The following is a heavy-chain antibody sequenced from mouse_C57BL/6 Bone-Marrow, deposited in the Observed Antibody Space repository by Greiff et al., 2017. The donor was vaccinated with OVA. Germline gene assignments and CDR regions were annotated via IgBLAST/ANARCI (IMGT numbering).Heavy chain of an antibody. V-gene: IGHV3-1*01. D-gene: IGHD1-1*01. CDR1: GYSITSGYD. J-gene: IGHJ3*01. Sequence: EVQLQESGPGMVKPSQSLSLTCTVTGYSITSGYDWHWIRHFPGNKLEWMGYISYSGSTNYNPSLKSRISITHDTSKNHFFLKLNSVTTEDTATYYCARGYGSSPWFAYWGQGTLVTVSA. CDR3: ARGYGSSPWFAY. CDR2: ISYSGST.